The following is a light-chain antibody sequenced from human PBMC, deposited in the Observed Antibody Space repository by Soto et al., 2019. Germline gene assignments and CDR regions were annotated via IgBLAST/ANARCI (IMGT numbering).Light chain of an antibody. Sequence: EIVLTQSPGTLSLSPGERATLSCRASQTVGNNYLDWYQQKPGQAPRLLIYGASSRATVIPDRFSGSGSGTDFTLTISRLEPEDCAVYYCRQAASSPRTFGQGTKVEIK. CDR2: GAS. CDR1: QTVGNNY. V-gene: IGKV3-20*01. J-gene: IGKJ1*01. CDR3: RQAASSPRT.